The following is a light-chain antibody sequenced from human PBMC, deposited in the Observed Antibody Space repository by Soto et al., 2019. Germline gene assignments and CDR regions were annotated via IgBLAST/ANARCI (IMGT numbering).Light chain of an antibody. J-gene: IGKJ4*01. CDR2: DAY. V-gene: IGKV3-15*01. Sequence: EIVLTQSPGTLSLSPGQRSTLSCRASQTVRSDYVAWYRQQPGQAPRLLIYDAYIRASGVPARFSGSGSGTEFTLTISGLQSEDFAVYFCQHYKTWPLAFGGGTKVDIK. CDR3: QHYKTWPLA. CDR1: QTVRSD.